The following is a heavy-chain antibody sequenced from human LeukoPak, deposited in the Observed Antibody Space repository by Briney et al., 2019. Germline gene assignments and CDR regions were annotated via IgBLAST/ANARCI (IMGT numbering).Heavy chain of an antibody. CDR2: VDYTGVT. J-gene: IGHJ4*02. CDR1: GASIAASRSY. D-gene: IGHD5-24*01. CDR3: ARVRGRDGYFDY. V-gene: IGHV4-39*07. Sequence: KPSETLSLTCTVSGASIAASRSYGAWIRQAPGQGLQWIGSVDYTGVTYYNPALQSRVTISVDTSRNTFSLGLSSVTAADTAVYYCARVRGRDGYFDYWGQGALVTVSS.